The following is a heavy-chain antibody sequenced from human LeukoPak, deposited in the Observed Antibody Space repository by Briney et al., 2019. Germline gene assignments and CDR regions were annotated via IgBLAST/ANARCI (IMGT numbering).Heavy chain of an antibody. CDR2: IWYDGSNE. V-gene: IGHV3-33*01. D-gene: IGHD6-13*01. J-gene: IGHJ4*02. CDR3: ARGSYTSSWYGVFDY. CDR1: GFIFSSYG. Sequence: GGSLRLSCAASGFIFSSYGMHWVRQAPGKGLEGVAVIWYDGSNEHYADSVKGRFTISRDNSKNTLYLQMNSLRGEDTAVYFCARGSYTSSWYGVFDYWGQGTLVTVSS.